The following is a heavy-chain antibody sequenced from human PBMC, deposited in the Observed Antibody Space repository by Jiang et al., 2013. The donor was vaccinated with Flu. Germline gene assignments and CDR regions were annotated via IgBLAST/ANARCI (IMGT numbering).Heavy chain of an antibody. CDR3: ARRSLDY. CDR2: IGASNGDT. J-gene: IGHJ4*02. D-gene: IGHD3-10*01. V-gene: IGHV1-18*04. Sequence: SGAEVKKPGASVKVSCKASGYTFTNYGISWVRQAPGQGLEWVGWIGASNGDTNYAQKLKGRVTMTTDTSTSTAHMELRGLRSDDTAVYYCARRSLDYWGQGTLVTVSS. CDR1: GYTFTNYG.